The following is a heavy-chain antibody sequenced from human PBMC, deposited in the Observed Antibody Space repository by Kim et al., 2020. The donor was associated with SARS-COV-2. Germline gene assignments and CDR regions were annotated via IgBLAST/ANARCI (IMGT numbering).Heavy chain of an antibody. CDR1: GVSMLTGNHF. CDR2: IYSSDST. J-gene: IGHJ6*02. Sequence: SETLSLTCNVSGVSMLTGNHFWGWVRQPPGKGLDWIGYIYSSDSTYYNPSLKSRVTISLDTSRNQFSLRLTSVTATDTAVYYCARGDYFYYAMDIWGQGTTVTVSS. CDR3: ARGDYFYYAMDI. V-gene: IGHV4-30-4*01.